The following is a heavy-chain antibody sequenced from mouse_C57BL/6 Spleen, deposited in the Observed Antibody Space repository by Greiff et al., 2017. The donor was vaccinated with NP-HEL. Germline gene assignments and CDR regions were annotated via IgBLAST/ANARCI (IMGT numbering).Heavy chain of an antibody. CDR3: ARGDGAMDY. Sequence: EVKLVESGPELVKPGASVKISCKASGYSFTGYYMNWVKQSPEKSLEWIGEINPSTGGTTYNQKFKAKATLTVDKSSSTAYMQLKSLTSEDSAVYYCARGDGAMDYWGQGTSVTVSS. CDR2: INPSTGGT. V-gene: IGHV1-42*01. J-gene: IGHJ4*01. D-gene: IGHD3-3*01. CDR1: GYSFTGYY.